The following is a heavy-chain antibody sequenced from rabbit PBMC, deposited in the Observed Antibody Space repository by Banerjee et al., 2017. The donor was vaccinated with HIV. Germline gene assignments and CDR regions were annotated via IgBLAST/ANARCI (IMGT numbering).Heavy chain of an antibody. V-gene: IGHV1S40*01. J-gene: IGHJ4*01. CDR3: ARAYYTYGYPAYAYGTHFNL. Sequence: QSLEESGGDLVKPGASLTLTCTASGFSFSSSAYMCWVRQAPGKGLEWIACIYAGSGDNTYYASWAKGRFTISKTSSTTVTLQMTSLTAADTATYFCARAYYTYGYPAYAYGTHFNLWGPGTLVTVS. CDR2: IYAGSGDNT. CDR1: GFSFSSSAY. D-gene: IGHD6-1*01.